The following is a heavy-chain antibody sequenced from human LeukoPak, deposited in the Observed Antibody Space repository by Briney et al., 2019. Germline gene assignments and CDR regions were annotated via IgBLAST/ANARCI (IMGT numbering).Heavy chain of an antibody. D-gene: IGHD3-10*01. CDR1: GFTFSSYG. CDR3: AKDSVPYYYGSGSYPDY. V-gene: IGHV3-33*06. Sequence: PGGSLRLSCAASGFTFSSYGMHWVRQAPGKGLEWVAVIWYDGSNKYYADSVKGRFTISRDNSKNTLYLQMNSLTAEDTAVYYCAKDSVPYYYGSGSYPDYWGQGTLVTVSS. J-gene: IGHJ4*02. CDR2: IWYDGSNK.